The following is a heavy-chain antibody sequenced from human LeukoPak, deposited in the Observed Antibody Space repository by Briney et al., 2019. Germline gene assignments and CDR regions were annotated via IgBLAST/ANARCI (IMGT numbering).Heavy chain of an antibody. CDR2: INSAGGYR. Sequence: GGSLRLSSAASGFTFDMYSMAWVRQAPGKGLEWVSAINSAGGYRLYSDSVKGRFTISRDNFQNTLYLQMNSLRAEDTAVYYCAREGDRGIEVAVFFDSWGQGTLVTVSS. J-gene: IGHJ4*02. V-gene: IGHV3-23*01. CDR3: AREGDRGIEVAVFFDS. CDR1: GFTFDMYS. D-gene: IGHD2-15*01.